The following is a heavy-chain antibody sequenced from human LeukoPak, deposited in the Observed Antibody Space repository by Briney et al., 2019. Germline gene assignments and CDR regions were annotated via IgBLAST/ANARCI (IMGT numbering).Heavy chain of an antibody. J-gene: IGHJ3*02. D-gene: IGHD4-17*01. CDR1: GYTFTDYY. V-gene: IGHV1-69-2*01. CDR3: ATGFPYGYDAFDI. Sequence: ASVKISCKVSGYTFTDYYMHWVQQAPGKGLEWMGLVDPEDGETIYAEKFQGRVTITADTSTDIAYMELSSLRSEDTAVYYCATGFPYGYDAFDIWGQGTMVTVSS. CDR2: VDPEDGET.